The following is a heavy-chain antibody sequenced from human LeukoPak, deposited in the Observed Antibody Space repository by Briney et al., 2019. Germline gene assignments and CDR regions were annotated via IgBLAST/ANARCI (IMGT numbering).Heavy chain of an antibody. D-gene: IGHD6-13*01. Sequence: SETLSLTCTVSGGSISSSSYYWGWIRQPPGKGLEWIGSIYYSGSTYYNPSLKSRVTISVDTSKNQFSLKLSSVTAADTAVYYCARDGLLGSWQQLSRYFDYWGQGTLVTVSS. J-gene: IGHJ4*02. CDR1: GGSISSSSYY. CDR2: IYYSGST. V-gene: IGHV4-39*07. CDR3: ARDGLLGSWQQLSRYFDY.